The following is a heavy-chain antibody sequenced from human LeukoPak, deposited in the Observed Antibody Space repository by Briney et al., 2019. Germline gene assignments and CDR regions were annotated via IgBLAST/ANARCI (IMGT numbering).Heavy chain of an antibody. CDR1: GFTFRSYA. J-gene: IGHJ3*02. CDR2: ISYDGSNN. V-gene: IGHV3-30-3*01. D-gene: IGHD3-3*01. CDR3: AGELYDFLSGYDSFDI. Sequence: GGSLRLSCAASGFTFRSYAMLGVGHAPGKGREGVAVISYDGSNNYSADSVKGRFTISRDNSKNTLYLQMNSLRAEDTAVYYCAGELYDFLSGYDSFDIWGQGTMVTVSS.